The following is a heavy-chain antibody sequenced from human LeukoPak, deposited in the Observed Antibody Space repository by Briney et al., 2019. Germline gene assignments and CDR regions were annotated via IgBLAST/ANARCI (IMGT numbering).Heavy chain of an antibody. CDR2: ISPSGGST. J-gene: IGHJ4*02. Sequence: GGSLRLSCAASGFTFSSFAMSWVRQAPGKGLEWVSTISPSGGSTYYADSVKGRFTISRDNSKNTLSLQINSLRAEETAVYYCAKGTYYYDSSGYKFFDYWGQGTLVTVSS. D-gene: IGHD3-22*01. V-gene: IGHV3-23*01. CDR1: GFTFSSFA. CDR3: AKGTYYYDSSGYKFFDY.